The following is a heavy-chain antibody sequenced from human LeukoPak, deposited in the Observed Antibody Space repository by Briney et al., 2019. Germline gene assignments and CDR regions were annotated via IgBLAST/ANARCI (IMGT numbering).Heavy chain of an antibody. CDR3: ATYSSSWGRIDY. CDR2: IKQDGGEK. CDR1: GFTFSSCW. D-gene: IGHD6-13*01. Sequence: PGGSLRLFCAASGFTFSSCWMSWVRQARGKGLEWVGRIKQDGGEKEYVDSVKGRFTISRDNAKDSLYLQMNSLRAEDTAVYYCATYSSSWGRIDYWGQGTLVTVSS. V-gene: IGHV3-7*02. J-gene: IGHJ4*02.